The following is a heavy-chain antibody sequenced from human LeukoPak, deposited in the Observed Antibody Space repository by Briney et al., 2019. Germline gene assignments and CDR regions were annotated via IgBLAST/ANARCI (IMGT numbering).Heavy chain of an antibody. CDR2: INHSGST. D-gene: IGHD2-21*01. CDR1: GGSFSGYY. V-gene: IGHV4-34*01. Sequence: PSETLSLTCAVYGGSFSGYYWSWIRQPPGKGLEWIGEINHSGSTNYNPSLKSRVTISVDTSKSQFSLKLSSVTAADTAVYYCARGRTLFDYWGQGTLVTVSS. CDR3: ARGRTLFDY. J-gene: IGHJ4*02.